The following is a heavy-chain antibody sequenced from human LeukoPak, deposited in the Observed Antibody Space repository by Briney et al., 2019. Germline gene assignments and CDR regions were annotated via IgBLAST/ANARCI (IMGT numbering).Heavy chain of an antibody. Sequence: SETLSLTCSVSGGYIGTYYWTWIRQPPGKGLEWIGYIFHSGATKYDTSLKGRVTISLDMSKNQFSLRLNSVTATDTAVYYCARGTGNYNYFGPWGQGTLVIVSS. CDR3: ARGTGNYNYFGP. CDR2: IFHSGAT. J-gene: IGHJ5*02. V-gene: IGHV4-59*08. CDR1: GGYIGTYY. D-gene: IGHD5-24*01.